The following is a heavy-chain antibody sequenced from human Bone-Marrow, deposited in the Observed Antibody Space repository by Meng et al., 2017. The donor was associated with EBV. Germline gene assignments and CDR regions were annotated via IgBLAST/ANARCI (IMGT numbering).Heavy chain of an antibody. V-gene: IGHV3-53*01. CDR3: AKDRRYDYVWGSLDY. J-gene: IGHJ4*02. CDR1: GFTVSSNY. D-gene: IGHD3-16*01. Sequence: EVQLVVYGGGLIQPGGSLRLSCAASGFTVSSNYMSWVRQAPGKGLEWVSVIYSGGSTYYADSVKGRFTISRDNSKNTLYLQMNSLRAEDTAVYYCAKDRRYDYVWGSLDYWDQGPRVTVSS. CDR2: IYSGGST.